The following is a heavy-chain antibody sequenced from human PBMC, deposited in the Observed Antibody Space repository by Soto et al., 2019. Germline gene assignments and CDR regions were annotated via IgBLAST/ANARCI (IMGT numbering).Heavy chain of an antibody. V-gene: IGHV3-30-3*01. Sequence: GGSLRLSCAASGFTFSSYAMHWVRQAPGKGLEWVAVISYDGSNKYYADSVKGRFTISRDNSKNTLYLQMNSLRAEDTAVYYCARGSIVGATLCDYWGQGTLVTVSS. D-gene: IGHD1-26*01. J-gene: IGHJ4*02. CDR2: ISYDGSNK. CDR3: ARGSIVGATLCDY. CDR1: GFTFSSYA.